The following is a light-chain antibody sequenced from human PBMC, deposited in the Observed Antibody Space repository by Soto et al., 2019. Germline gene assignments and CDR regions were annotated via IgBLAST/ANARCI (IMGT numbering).Light chain of an antibody. V-gene: IGKV3-15*01. Sequence: EVVLKQSPDTLSVSPEERVTISCRARQSVRSYLAWYQQKPGQSPRLLSYGASTRATGIPARFSGSGSGTEFTLTISSLQSEDFAVYYCQQYNNWPPITFGQGTRLEI. CDR2: GAS. J-gene: IGKJ5*01. CDR3: QQYNNWPPIT. CDR1: QSVRSY.